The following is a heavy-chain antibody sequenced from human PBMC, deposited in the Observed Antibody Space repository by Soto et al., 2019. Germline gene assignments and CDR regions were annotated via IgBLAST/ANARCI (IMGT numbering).Heavy chain of an antibody. CDR2: MNPNSGNT. CDR3: AREKGSSGFDP. D-gene: IGHD6-6*01. V-gene: IGHV1-8*01. J-gene: IGHJ5*02. CDR1: GYTFTSYD. Sequence: QVQLVQSGAEVKKPGASVKVSCKASGYTFTSYDINWVRQATGQGLEWMGWMNPNSGNTGYAQKFQARVTMTRNTSISTAYMDLRRMRSEDTAVYYCAREKGSSGFDPWGQGTLVTVSS.